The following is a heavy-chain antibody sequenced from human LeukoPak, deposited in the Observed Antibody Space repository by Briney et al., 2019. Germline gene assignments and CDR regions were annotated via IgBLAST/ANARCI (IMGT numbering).Heavy chain of an antibody. D-gene: IGHD5-24*01. CDR1: GGSISGYC. Sequence: SETLSLTCTVSGGSISGYCWSWIRQPPGKGLEWIGYISYCGSNRYNPSLKSRVIISVDTSKNQFSLKLSSLTAADTAVYYCARGDGYNLYWGQGTLVTVPS. CDR3: ARGDGYNLY. J-gene: IGHJ4*02. V-gene: IGHV4-59*01. CDR2: ISYCGSN.